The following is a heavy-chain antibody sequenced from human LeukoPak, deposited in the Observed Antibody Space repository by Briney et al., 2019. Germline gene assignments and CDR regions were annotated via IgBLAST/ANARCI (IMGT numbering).Heavy chain of an antibody. CDR1: GFTFSSAW. V-gene: IGHV3-7*01. D-gene: IGHD3-16*01. CDR2: IKDDGGDK. CDR3: ADLGSRD. Sequence: GGSLRLSCAASGFTFSSAWMTWVRQAPGKGLEWVATIKDDGGDKYYVDSVKGRFTISSDNAKKSLWLQMNSLRVEDTAMYYCADLGSRDWGQGTLVTVSS. J-gene: IGHJ4*02.